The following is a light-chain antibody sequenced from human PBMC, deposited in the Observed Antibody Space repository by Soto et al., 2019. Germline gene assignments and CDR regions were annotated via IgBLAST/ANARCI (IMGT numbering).Light chain of an antibody. Sequence: QSVLTQPPSVSGAPGQRVTISCTGSSSNIGTGYDVHWYQQLPGTAPKLLIYGNSNRPSGVPDRFSGSKSGTSASLAITGLEAEDEDDYYRHSYDSIRSVVFGGGTKLTVL. V-gene: IGLV1-40*01. CDR1: SSNIGTGYD. CDR2: GNS. CDR3: HSYDSIRSVV. J-gene: IGLJ2*01.